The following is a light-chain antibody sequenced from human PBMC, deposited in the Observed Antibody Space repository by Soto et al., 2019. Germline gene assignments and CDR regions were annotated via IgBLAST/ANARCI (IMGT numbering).Light chain of an antibody. Sequence: DIQMTQSPSSVSASVGDRVTITCRASQDIRGWLAWYQKKPGKAPKLLIHGATTLQSGVPSRFSGRGSGTDFTHIITSLHPEDFATYYCQQANIFPRTFGPGTTVEIK. CDR2: GAT. CDR3: QQANIFPRT. J-gene: IGKJ3*01. V-gene: IGKV1-12*01. CDR1: QDIRGW.